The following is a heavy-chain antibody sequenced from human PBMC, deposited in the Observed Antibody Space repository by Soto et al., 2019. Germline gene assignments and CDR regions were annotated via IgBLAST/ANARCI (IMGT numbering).Heavy chain of an antibody. V-gene: IGHV3-15*07. CDR3: TTLTYYDYVWGSYRAVFDY. D-gene: IGHD3-16*02. CDR1: GFTFSNAW. J-gene: IGHJ4*02. CDR2: IKSKTDGGTT. Sequence: EVQLVESGGGLVKPGGSLRLSCAASGFTFSNAWMNWVRQAQGKGLEWVGRIKSKTDGGTTDYAAPVKGRFTISRDDSKNKLYLQMNSLKTEDPVVYYCTTLTYYDYVWGSYRAVFDYWGQGTLFTVSS.